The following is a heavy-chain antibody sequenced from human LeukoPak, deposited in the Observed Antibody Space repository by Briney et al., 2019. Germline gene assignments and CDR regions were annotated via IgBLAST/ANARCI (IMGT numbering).Heavy chain of an antibody. CDR2: IIPIFGTA. V-gene: IGHV1-69*05. CDR1: GYTFTSYG. Sequence: GASVKVSCKASGYTFTSYGISWVRQAPGQGLEWMGGIIPIFGTANYAQKFQGRVTITTDESTSTAYMELSGLRSEDTAVYYCARGTRYWGQGTLVTVSS. CDR3: ARGTRY. J-gene: IGHJ4*02. D-gene: IGHD1/OR15-1a*01.